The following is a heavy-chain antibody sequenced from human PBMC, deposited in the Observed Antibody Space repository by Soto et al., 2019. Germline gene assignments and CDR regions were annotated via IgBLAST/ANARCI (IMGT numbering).Heavy chain of an antibody. CDR2: MNPNSGNT. D-gene: IGHD4-4*01. V-gene: IGHV1-8*01. J-gene: IGHJ6*02. Sequence: SLQVSCKSSGYTFTRYDINCVRQATGQGLEWMGWMNPNSGNTGYAQKFQGRVTMTRNTSISTAYMELSRLRSDDTAVYYCAREVLDSNYGYYYYGMDVWGQGTKVTVSS. CDR1: GYTFTRYD. CDR3: AREVLDSNYGYYYYGMDV.